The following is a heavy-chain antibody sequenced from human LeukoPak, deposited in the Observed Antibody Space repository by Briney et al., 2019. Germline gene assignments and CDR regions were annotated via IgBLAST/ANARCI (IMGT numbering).Heavy chain of an antibody. CDR3: ARAPVQLWSGSNWYFDL. CDR1: GFTFSDFW. Sequence: GGSLRLSCAASGFTFSDFWMHWVRQAPAKGLVWVSRINSGGTVTNYADSVKGRLTISRDNAKNTLYLQMNSLRAEDTAVYYCARAPVQLWSGSNWYFDLWGRGTLVTVSS. D-gene: IGHD5-18*01. CDR2: INSGGTVT. V-gene: IGHV3-74*01. J-gene: IGHJ2*01.